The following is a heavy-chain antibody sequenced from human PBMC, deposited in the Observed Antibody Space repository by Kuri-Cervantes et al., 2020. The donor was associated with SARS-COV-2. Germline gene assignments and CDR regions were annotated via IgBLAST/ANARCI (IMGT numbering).Heavy chain of an antibody. J-gene: IGHJ4*02. CDR2: ISAYNGNT. V-gene: IGHV1-18*01. Sequence: ASVKVSCKASGYTFTSYGISWVRQAPGQGLEWMGWISAYNGNTNYAQKLQGRVTMTTDTSTSTAYMELRSLRSDDTAVYYCARVSMVRGLRGYFDYWGQGTLVTVSS. CDR1: GYTFTSYG. CDR3: ARVSMVRGLRGYFDY. D-gene: IGHD3-10*01.